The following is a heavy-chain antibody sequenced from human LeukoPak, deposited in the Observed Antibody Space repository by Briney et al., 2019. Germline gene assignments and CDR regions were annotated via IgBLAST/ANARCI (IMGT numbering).Heavy chain of an antibody. CDR2: IKSDGST. V-gene: IGHV3-74*01. Sequence: GGSLRLSCAASGFTFSSYGMHWVRQAPGKGLVWVSRIKSDGSTNYADSVKGRFTISRDNAKNTVSLQMNSLRVEDTGVYYCARAPSEIGGYYPEYFRHWGQGTLVTVSS. CDR3: ARAPSEIGGYYPEYFRH. CDR1: GFTFSSYG. D-gene: IGHD3-22*01. J-gene: IGHJ1*01.